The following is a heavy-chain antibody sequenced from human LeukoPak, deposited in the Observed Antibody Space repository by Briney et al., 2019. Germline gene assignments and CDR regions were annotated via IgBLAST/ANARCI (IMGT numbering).Heavy chain of an antibody. D-gene: IGHD3-16*01. Sequence: ASVTVSCKASGYTFTTYGMNWVRQAPGQGLEWMGWINTNTGNPTYAQGFTGRFVFSLDTSVSTAYLQVSSLKAEDTAVYYCARLRGREYFDYWGQGTLVTVSS. CDR1: GYTFTTYG. CDR3: ARLRGREYFDY. J-gene: IGHJ4*02. V-gene: IGHV7-4-1*02. CDR2: INTNTGNP.